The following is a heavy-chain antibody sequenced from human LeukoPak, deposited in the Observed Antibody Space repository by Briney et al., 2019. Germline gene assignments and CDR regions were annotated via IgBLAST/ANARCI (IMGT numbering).Heavy chain of an antibody. J-gene: IGHJ4*02. V-gene: IGHV3-23*01. Sequence: GGSQRLSCAASGFTFSSYAMSWVRQAPGKGLAWVSAISGSGGSTYYADSLKGRFTISRDNSKNTLYLQMNSLRAEDTAVYYCAKRAVGPFDYWGQGTLVTVSS. D-gene: IGHD4-23*01. CDR3: AKRAVGPFDY. CDR1: GFTFSSYA. CDR2: ISGSGGST.